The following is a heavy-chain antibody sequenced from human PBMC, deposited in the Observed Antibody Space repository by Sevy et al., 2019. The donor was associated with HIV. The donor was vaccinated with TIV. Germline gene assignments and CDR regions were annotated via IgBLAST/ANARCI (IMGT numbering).Heavy chain of an antibody. D-gene: IGHD1-26*01. V-gene: IGHV3-23*01. CDR2: ISDSGGRT. CDR1: GFTFSSYA. CDR3: AKERSESYSGH. Sequence: GGSLRLSCAASGFTFSSYAMSWVRQAPGKGLEWVSAISDSGGRTYYADSVKVRFTISRDNYKNTLYLQMNTLRVEDTAVYYCAKERSESYSGHWGQGTLVTVSS. J-gene: IGHJ4*02.